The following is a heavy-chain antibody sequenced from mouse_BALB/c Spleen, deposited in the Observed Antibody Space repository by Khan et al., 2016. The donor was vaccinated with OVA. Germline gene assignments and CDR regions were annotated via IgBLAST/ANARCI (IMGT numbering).Heavy chain of an antibody. CDR3: ARLAYYYDSEGFAY. CDR1: GFTFSTYG. V-gene: IGHV5-6*01. D-gene: IGHD1-1*01. Sequence: EVQGVESGGDLVEPGGSLKLSCAASGFTFSTYGMSWVRQTPDKRLEWVATISTGGHYTYYPDSVRGRFTISRDNAKNTLYLQMTSLKSEDTAMFYWARLAYYYDSEGFAYWGQGTLVTVSA. J-gene: IGHJ3*01. CDR2: ISTGGHYT.